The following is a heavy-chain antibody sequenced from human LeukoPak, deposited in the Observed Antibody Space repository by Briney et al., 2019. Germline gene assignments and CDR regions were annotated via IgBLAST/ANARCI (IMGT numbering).Heavy chain of an antibody. J-gene: IGHJ4*02. CDR3: ATVDQFGTVTDY. CDR1: GYTLTELS. D-gene: IGHD4-17*01. Sequence: ASVKVSCKVSGYTLTELSMHRVRQAPGKGLEWMGGFDPEDGETIYAQKFQGRVTMTEDTSTDTAYMELSSLRSEDTAVYYCATVDQFGTVTDYWGQGTLVTVSS. CDR2: FDPEDGET. V-gene: IGHV1-24*01.